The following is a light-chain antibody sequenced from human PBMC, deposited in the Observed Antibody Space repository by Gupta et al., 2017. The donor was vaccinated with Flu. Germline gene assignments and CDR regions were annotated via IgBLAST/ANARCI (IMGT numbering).Light chain of an antibody. J-gene: IGKJ1*01. CDR3: QQYYRDRT. Sequence: DIRMTQSPSTLSASMGDTVTISCRASQSIDHWLAWYQQKPGKAPKLLIYKASSLENGVPSRFSGSGSGTKFTLTINGLQSDDLATYFCQQYYRDRTFGQGTKVEIK. CDR2: KAS. V-gene: IGKV1-5*03. CDR1: QSIDHW.